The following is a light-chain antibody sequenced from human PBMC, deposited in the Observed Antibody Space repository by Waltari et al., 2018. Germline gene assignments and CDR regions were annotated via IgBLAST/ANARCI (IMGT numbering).Light chain of an antibody. CDR1: QSVRSF. Sequence: EIVFTQSPATLPLSPAERATLSCRASQSVRSFLAWYQQQPGQAPRLLIHDASNRATGIQVRFSGSGSGTDFTLTISSLEPEDCAVYYCQQRINWPLTFGGGTKGEIK. J-gene: IGKJ4*01. CDR2: DAS. CDR3: QQRINWPLT. V-gene: IGKV3-11*01.